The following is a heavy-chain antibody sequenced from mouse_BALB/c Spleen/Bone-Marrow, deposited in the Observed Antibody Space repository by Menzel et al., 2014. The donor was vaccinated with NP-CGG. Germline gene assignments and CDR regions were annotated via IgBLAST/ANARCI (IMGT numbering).Heavy chain of an antibody. CDR1: GYTFTSYW. CDR2: INPSNGRT. J-gene: IGHJ1*01. V-gene: IGHV1S81*02. CDR3: ARYLHYYGSSYGYFDV. D-gene: IGHD1-1*01. Sequence: QVQLKESGAELVKPGASVKLSRKASGYTFTSYWMHWVKQRPGQGLEWIGEINPSNGRTNYNEKFKSKATLTVDKSSSTAYMQLSSLTSEDSAVYYCARYLHYYGSSYGYFDVWGAGTTVTVSS.